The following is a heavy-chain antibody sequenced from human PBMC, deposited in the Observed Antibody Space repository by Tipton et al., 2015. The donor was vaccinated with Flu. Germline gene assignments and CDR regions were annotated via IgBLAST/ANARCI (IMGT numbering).Heavy chain of an antibody. CDR1: GFAFSHFA. CDR3: VRKGFGDY. CDR2: MSFDGSNI. V-gene: IGHV3-30*03. Sequence: QLVQSGGGVVQPGRSLTLSCAASGFAFSHFAMHWARQAPGKGLEWLALMSFDGSNIEYADSVKGRFTISRDNAKNSLFLQMNSLRAEDTAVYYCVRKGFGDYWGQGILVTVSS. D-gene: IGHD3-10*01. J-gene: IGHJ4*02.